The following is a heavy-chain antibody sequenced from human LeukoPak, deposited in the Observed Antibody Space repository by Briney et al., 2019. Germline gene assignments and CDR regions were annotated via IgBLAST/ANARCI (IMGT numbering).Heavy chain of an antibody. Sequence: ASVKVSCKASGYTFTGYYMHWVLQAPGQGLEWMGWINPNSGGTNCAQKFQGRVTMTRDTSISTAYLELSRLRSDDTAVYYCARDQDYRNYVAEYWGQGTLVTVSS. J-gene: IGHJ4*02. CDR3: ARDQDYRNYVAEY. CDR2: INPNSGGT. CDR1: GYTFTGYY. V-gene: IGHV1-2*02. D-gene: IGHD4-11*01.